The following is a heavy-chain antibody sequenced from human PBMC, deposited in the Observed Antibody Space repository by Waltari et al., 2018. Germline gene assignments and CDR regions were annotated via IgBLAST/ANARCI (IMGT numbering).Heavy chain of an antibody. V-gene: IGHV5-51*01. Sequence: EVQLEQSGAEVKKPGESLKISCNGSGYSFAKYLIGWVRQVPGQGLEWMGVIYPGDSNTKYSLSFQGQVTISADTSISTAYLQWSSLKASDTAIYFCARQNIHSYGYGYFDFWGQGTLVTVSS. J-gene: IGHJ4*02. CDR3: ARQNIHSYGYGYFDF. D-gene: IGHD5-18*01. CDR1: GYSFAKYL. CDR2: IYPGDSNT.